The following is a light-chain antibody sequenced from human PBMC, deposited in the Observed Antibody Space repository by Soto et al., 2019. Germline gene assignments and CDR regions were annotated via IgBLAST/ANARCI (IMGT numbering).Light chain of an antibody. V-gene: IGLV2-14*01. CDR2: DVS. J-gene: IGLJ1*01. Sequence: QSVLTQPASVSGSPGQSITISCTGTSSDVGGYNSVSWYQQHPGKAPKFMIYDVSNRPSGVSNRFSGSKSGNTASLTISGLQAEDEADYYCSSYTSSSRYVFGTGTKLTVL. CDR3: SSYTSSSRYV. CDR1: SSDVGGYNS.